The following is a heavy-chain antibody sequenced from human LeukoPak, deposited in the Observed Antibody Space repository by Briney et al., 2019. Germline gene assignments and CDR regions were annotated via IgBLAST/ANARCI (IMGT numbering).Heavy chain of an antibody. D-gene: IGHD3-16*02. CDR2: IYYSGST. J-gene: IGHJ6*02. V-gene: IGHV4-59*08. CDR1: GGSISSYY. Sequence: SETLSLTCTVSGGSISSYYWSWIRQPPGKGLEWIGYIYYSGSTKYDPSLKSRVIMSVDTSKNQLSLKVSSVTAADTAVYYCARSYHGVDVWGQGTTVTVSS. CDR3: ARSYHGVDV.